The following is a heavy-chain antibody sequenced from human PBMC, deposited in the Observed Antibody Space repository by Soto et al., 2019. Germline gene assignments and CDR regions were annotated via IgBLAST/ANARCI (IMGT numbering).Heavy chain of an antibody. CDR3: ARLYYYDSSGYYRSFFQH. Sequence: PGGSLRLSCAASGFTFSSYGMHWVRQAPGKGLEWVAVIWYDGSNKYYADSVKGRFTISRDNSKNTLHLQMNSLRAEDTAVYYCARLYYYDSSGYYRSFFQHWGQGTLVTVSS. CDR1: GFTFSSYG. V-gene: IGHV3-33*01. J-gene: IGHJ1*01. CDR2: IWYDGSNK. D-gene: IGHD3-22*01.